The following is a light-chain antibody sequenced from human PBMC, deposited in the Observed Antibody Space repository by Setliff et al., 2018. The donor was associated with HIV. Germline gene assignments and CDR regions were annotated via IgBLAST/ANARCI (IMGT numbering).Light chain of an antibody. V-gene: IGLV2-14*01. Sequence: QSALTQPASVSGSPGQSITISCTGTSSDVGNYNYVSWYQQHPGKAPKLMIYEVSNRPSGISNRFSGSKSGTSASLAISGLQSEDEADYYCAAWDDSLNGDVFGTGTKV. CDR2: EVS. CDR3: AAWDDSLNGDV. CDR1: SSDVGNYNY. J-gene: IGLJ1*01.